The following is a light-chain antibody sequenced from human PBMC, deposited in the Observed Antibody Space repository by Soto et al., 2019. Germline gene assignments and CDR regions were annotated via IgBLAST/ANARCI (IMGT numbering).Light chain of an antibody. V-gene: IGKV4-1*01. CDR1: QSILFNSNKKDY. CDR3: QQFDTSPYT. Sequence: DIVTTQSPDSLAVSLGERATIHCKTSQSILFNSNKKDYLAWYQQKPGQAPRLLIYGASSRASGIPDRFSGSGSGTDFTLTINRLGPEDSAVYYCQQFDTSPYTFGQGTKLEIK. J-gene: IGKJ2*01. CDR2: GAS.